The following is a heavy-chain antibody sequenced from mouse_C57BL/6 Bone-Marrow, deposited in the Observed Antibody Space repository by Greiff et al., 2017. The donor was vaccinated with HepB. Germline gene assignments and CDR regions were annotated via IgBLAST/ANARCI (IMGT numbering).Heavy chain of an antibody. Sequence: VQLQQSGPELVKPGASVKISCKASGYSFTDYNMNWVKQSNGKSLEWIGVINPNYGTTSYNQKFKGKATLTVDQSSSTAYMQLNSLTSEDSAVYYCRYGSSYLYWYFDVWGTGTTVTVSS. J-gene: IGHJ1*03. V-gene: IGHV1-39*01. D-gene: IGHD1-1*01. CDR3: RYGSSYLYWYFDV. CDR2: INPNYGTT. CDR1: GYSFTDYN.